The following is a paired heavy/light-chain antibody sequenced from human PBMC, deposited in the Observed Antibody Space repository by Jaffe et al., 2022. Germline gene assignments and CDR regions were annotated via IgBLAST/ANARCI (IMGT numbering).Heavy chain of an antibody. CDR3: AREGEDIVVVPAAIGPYYYYYMDV. J-gene: IGHJ6*03. CDR1: GYTFTGYY. D-gene: IGHD2-2*01. V-gene: IGHV1-2*02. CDR2: INPNSGGT. Sequence: QVQLVQSGAEVKKPGASVKVSCKASGYTFTGYYMHWVRQAPGQGLEWMGWINPNSGGTNYAQKFQGRVTMTRDTSISTAYMELSRLRSDDTAVYYCAREGEDIVVVPAAIGPYYYYYMDVWGKGTTVTVSS.
Light chain of an antibody. V-gene: IGLV3-19*01. J-gene: IGLJ2*01. CDR1: SLRSYY. Sequence: SSELTQDPAVSVALGQTVRITCQGDSLRSYYASWYQQKPGQAPVLVIYGKNNRPSGIPDRFSGSSSGNTASLTITGAQAEDEADYYCNSRDSSGNPVFGGGTKLTVL. CDR2: GKN. CDR3: NSRDSSGNPV.